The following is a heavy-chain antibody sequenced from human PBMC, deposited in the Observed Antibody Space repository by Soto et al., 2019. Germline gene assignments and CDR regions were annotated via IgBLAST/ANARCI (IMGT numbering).Heavy chain of an antibody. CDR2: IWYDGSNK. D-gene: IGHD3-10*01. CDR3: ARDGSGDRHAFDI. V-gene: IGHV3-33*01. Sequence: QVQLVESGGGVVQSGRSLRLSCAASGFSFSSYGMHWARQAPGKGLEWVAVIWYDGSNKYYADSVKGRFTISRDNSKNTLYLLMNSLRAEDTAVYYCARDGSGDRHAFDIWGQGTMVTVSS. J-gene: IGHJ3*02. CDR1: GFSFSSYG.